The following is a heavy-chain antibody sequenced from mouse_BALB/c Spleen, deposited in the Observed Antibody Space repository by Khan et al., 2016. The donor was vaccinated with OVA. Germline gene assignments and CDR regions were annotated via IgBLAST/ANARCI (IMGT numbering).Heavy chain of an antibody. CDR2: INPSTGYT. V-gene: IGHV1-7*01. D-gene: IGHD1-1*01. CDR3: ANHGSSSAWLTY. J-gene: IGHJ3*01. Sequence: QVHLQQSGAELAKPGASVKMSCKASGYTFTSYWMHWVKQRPGQGLEWIGYINPSTGYTEYNQRFKDKATLTADKSSSTAYMQLSSLTSEESAVYYCANHGSSSAWLTYWGQGTLVTGSA. CDR1: GYTFTSYW.